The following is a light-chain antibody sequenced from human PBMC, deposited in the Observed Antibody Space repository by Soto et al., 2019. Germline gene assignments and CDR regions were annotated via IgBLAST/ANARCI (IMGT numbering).Light chain of an antibody. V-gene: IGKV1-9*01. Sequence: DIQLTQSPFFLSASVGDRVTITFRASQGINSYLVWYQQKPGKAPKTLIYAASTLQTGVPSRFSGRGSGTEFTLTISSLQPEDSATYYCRQHNSFPITFGQGTRLEI. CDR3: RQHNSFPIT. CDR2: AAS. J-gene: IGKJ5*01. CDR1: QGINSY.